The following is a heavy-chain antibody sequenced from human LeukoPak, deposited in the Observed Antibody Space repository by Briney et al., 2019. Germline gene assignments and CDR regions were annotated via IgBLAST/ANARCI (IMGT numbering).Heavy chain of an antibody. J-gene: IGHJ6*03. CDR2: ISSSSSTI. CDR1: GFTFSSYS. V-gene: IGHV3-48*04. D-gene: IGHD2-2*01. Sequence: GGSLRLSCAASGFTFSSYSMNWVRQAPGKGLEWVSYISSSSSTIYYADSVKGRFTISRDNAKNSLYLQMNSLRAEDTAVYYCARVRDCSSTSCPYYYYYMDVWGKGTTVTVSS. CDR3: ARVRDCSSTSCPYYYYYMDV.